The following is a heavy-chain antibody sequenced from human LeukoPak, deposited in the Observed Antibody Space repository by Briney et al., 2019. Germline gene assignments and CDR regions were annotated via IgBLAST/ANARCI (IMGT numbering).Heavy chain of an antibody. CDR1: GFTVSSNY. J-gene: IGHJ6*03. V-gene: IGHV3-53*01. Sequence: GGSLRLSCAASGFTVSSNYMSWVRQAPGKGLEWVSVIYSGGSTYYADSVKGRFTISRDNSKNTLYLQMNSLRAEDTAVYYCASKKSSIAALPYYYYMDVWGKGTTVTVSS. D-gene: IGHD6-6*01. CDR2: IYSGGST. CDR3: ASKKSSIAALPYYYYMDV.